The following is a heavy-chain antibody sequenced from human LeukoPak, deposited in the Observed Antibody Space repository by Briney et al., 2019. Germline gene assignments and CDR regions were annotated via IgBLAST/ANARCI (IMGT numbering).Heavy chain of an antibody. V-gene: IGHV3-7*01. J-gene: IGHJ4*02. D-gene: IGHD2-15*01. CDR3: ARIHGGYPFDH. CDR2: IKQGGSEN. CDR1: GFTFSRHC. Sequence: GGSLRLSCAASGFTFSRHCTSWGRQAPGKGLEWVATIKQGGSENYYVDSVKGRFTISRANAKNSLSLQMNSLRAEDTAVYYCARIHGGYPFDHWGQGTLVTVSS.